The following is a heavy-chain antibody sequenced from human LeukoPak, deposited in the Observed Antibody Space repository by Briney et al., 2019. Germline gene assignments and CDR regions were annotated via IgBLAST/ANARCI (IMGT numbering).Heavy chain of an antibody. D-gene: IGHD2-15*01. CDR2: ISGSGGST. Sequence: QTGGSLRLSCAASGFTFSSYAMSWVRQAPGKGLEWVSAISGSGGSTYYADSVKGRFTISRDNSKNTLYLQMNSLRAEDTAVYYCAKDTREFYCSGGSCYVDYWGQGTLVTVSS. J-gene: IGHJ4*02. CDR3: AKDTREFYCSGGSCYVDY. CDR1: GFTFSSYA. V-gene: IGHV3-23*01.